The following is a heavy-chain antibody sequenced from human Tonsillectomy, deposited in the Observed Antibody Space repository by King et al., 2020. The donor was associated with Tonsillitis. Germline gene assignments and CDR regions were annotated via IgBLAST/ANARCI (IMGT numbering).Heavy chain of an antibody. CDR3: ARHDLRSFDWFVWFDP. CDR1: GGSISNSHY. CDR2: IYYSGST. D-gene: IGHD3-9*01. J-gene: IGHJ5*02. V-gene: IGHV4-39*01. Sequence: QLQESGPGLVKPSETLSLTCTVSGGSISNSHYWGWIRQPPGKGLEWIGSIYYSGSTYYNPSLKSRVTISVDTSKNQFSLRLNSVTAADTAVYYCARHDLRSFDWFVWFDPWGQGTLVTVSS.